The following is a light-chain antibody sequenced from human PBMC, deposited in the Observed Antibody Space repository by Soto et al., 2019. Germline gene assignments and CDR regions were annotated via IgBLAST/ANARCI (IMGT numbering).Light chain of an antibody. CDR1: QAVSSIL. Sequence: EVVLTQSPGTLSLSPGERATLSCRASQAVSSILLAWYQQKPGQAPMLLIYGASSRATGIPDRFSGSGSGTDFTLTVSRLEPEDFAVYYCQQHGTSPIFGGGTKVEIK. CDR3: QQHGTSPI. J-gene: IGKJ4*01. CDR2: GAS. V-gene: IGKV3-20*01.